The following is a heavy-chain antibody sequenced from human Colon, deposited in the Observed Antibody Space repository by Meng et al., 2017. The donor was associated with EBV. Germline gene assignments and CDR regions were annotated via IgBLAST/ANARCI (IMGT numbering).Heavy chain of an antibody. V-gene: IGHV3-23*01. Sequence: EVQLLESGGGLVQPGESLRLSCAASGFTFSTYAVNWVRQAPGKGLEWVSAISGSGGSTNYADSVKGRFTISRDNSKNTLYLQMNSLRAEDTAVYYCAKSTDDYYSAGTYTAFENWGHGPLVTVSS. CDR1: GFTFSTYA. D-gene: IGHD3-10*01. J-gene: IGHJ4*01. CDR3: AKSTDDYYSAGTYTAFEN. CDR2: ISGSGGST.